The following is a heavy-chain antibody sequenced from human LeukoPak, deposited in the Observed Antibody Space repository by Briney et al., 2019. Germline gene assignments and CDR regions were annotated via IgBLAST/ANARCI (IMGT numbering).Heavy chain of an antibody. V-gene: IGHV4-34*01. CDR2: INHSGST. D-gene: IGHD2-15*01. CDR1: GGSFSGYY. Sequence: PSETLSLTCAVYGGSFSGYYWSWIRQPPGKGLEWIGEINHSGSTNYNPSLKSRVTISVDTSKNQFSLKLSSVTAADTAVYYCAGVVAAVYNWFDPWGQGTLVTVSS. J-gene: IGHJ5*02. CDR3: AGVVAAVYNWFDP.